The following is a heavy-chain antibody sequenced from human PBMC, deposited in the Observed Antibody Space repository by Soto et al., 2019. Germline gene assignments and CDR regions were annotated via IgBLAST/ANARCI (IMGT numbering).Heavy chain of an antibody. CDR2: IYYSGST. CDR1: GGSISSSSYY. D-gene: IGHD2-15*01. J-gene: IGHJ4*02. V-gene: IGHV4-39*01. CDR3: ARHRCGGSCYSSQYYFDY. Sequence: SETLSLTCTVSGGSISSSSYYWGWIRQPPGKGLEWIGSIYYSGSTYYNPSLKSRVTISVDTSKNQLSLKLSSVTAADTAVYYCARHRCGGSCYSSQYYFDYWGQGTLVTVSS.